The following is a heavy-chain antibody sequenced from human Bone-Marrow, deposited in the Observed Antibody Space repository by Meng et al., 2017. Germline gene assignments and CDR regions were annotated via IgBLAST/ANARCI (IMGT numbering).Heavy chain of an antibody. Sequence: QVQLQQWGAGLLKPSEPLSLPCAVYGGSFSGYYWSWIRQPPGKGLEWIGEINHSGSTNYNPSLKSRVTISVDTSKNQFSLKLSSVTAADTAVYYCARLAYDSSGYWFDYWGQGTLVTVSS. CDR2: INHSGST. CDR3: ARLAYDSSGYWFDY. J-gene: IGHJ4*02. CDR1: GGSFSGYY. V-gene: IGHV4-34*01. D-gene: IGHD3-22*01.